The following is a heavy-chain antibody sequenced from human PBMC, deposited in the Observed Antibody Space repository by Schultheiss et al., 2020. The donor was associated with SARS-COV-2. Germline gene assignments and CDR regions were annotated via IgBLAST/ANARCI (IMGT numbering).Heavy chain of an antibody. CDR3: STVGSESYSDTFDI. D-gene: IGHD1-26*01. CDR2: INAGKDNT. Sequence: ASVKVSRKASGYTFTNYARHWVRQAPGQRLAWMGWINAGKDNTKYLQKFQGRVTNTRGTAGSKVYLQRGRLRSEDTAVYYCSTVGSESYSDTFDIWGQGTMVTVSS. J-gene: IGHJ3*02. CDR1: GYTFTNYA. V-gene: IGHV1-3*01.